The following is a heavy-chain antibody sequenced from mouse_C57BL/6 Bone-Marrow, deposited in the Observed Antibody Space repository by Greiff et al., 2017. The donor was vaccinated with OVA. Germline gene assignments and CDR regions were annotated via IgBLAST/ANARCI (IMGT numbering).Heavy chain of an antibody. J-gene: IGHJ1*03. CDR1: GYTFTDYY. CDR2: IYPGSGNT. CDR3: ARDNYSNHWYFDV. Sequence: VKLMESGAELVRPGASVKLSCKASGYTFTDYYINWVKQRPGQGLEWIARIYPGSGNTYYNEKFKGKATLTAEKSSSTAYMQLSSLTSEDSAVYFCARDNYSNHWYFDVWGTGTTVTVSS. D-gene: IGHD2-5*01. V-gene: IGHV1-76*01.